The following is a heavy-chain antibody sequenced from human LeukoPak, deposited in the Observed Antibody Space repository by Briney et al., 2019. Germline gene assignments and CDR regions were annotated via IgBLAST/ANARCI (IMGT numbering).Heavy chain of an antibody. CDR3: ARFDYGDYVLHYYYGMDV. Sequence: PGGSLRLSCAASGFTFSDYYMSWIRQAPGKGLEWVSYISSSGSTIYYADSVKGRFTVSRDNAKNSLYLQMNSLRAEDTAVYYCARFDYGDYVLHYYYGMDVWGQGTTVTASS. CDR1: GFTFSDYY. V-gene: IGHV3-11*01. J-gene: IGHJ6*02. D-gene: IGHD4-17*01. CDR2: ISSSGSTI.